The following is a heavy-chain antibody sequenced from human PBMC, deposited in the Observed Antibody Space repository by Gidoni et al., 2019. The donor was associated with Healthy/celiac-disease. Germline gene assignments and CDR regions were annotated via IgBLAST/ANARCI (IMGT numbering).Heavy chain of an antibody. J-gene: IGHJ4*02. D-gene: IGHD3-10*01. CDR3: ARPPHGSHQDYFDY. Sequence: QVQLVQAGAEVKQPGSSVKVSCKASGGTFSSYGISWVRQAPGQGLEWMGGIIPIFGTANHAQKFQGRVTITADESTSTAYMELSSLRSEDTAVYYCARPPHGSHQDYFDYWGQGTLVTVSS. CDR1: GGTFSSYG. V-gene: IGHV1-69*01. CDR2: IIPIFGTA.